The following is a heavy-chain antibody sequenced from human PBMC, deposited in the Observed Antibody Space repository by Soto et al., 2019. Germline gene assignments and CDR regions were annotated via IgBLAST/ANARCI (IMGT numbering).Heavy chain of an antibody. V-gene: IGHV1-2*04. CDR3: ARGNYYDSSGYYPPYFQH. CDR1: GYTFTGYY. CDR2: INPNSGGT. Sequence: GASVKVSCKASGYTFTGYYMHWVRQAPGQGLEWMGWINPNSGGTNYAQKFQGWVTMTRDTSISTAYMELSRLRSDDTAVYYCARGNYYDSSGYYPPYFQHWGQGTLVTVSS. D-gene: IGHD3-22*01. J-gene: IGHJ1*01.